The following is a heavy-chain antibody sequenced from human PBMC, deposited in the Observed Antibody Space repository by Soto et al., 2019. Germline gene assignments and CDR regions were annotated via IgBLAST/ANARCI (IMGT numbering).Heavy chain of an antibody. Sequence: PGGSLRLSCAASGFTFDDYAMHWVRQAPGKGLEWVSGISWNSGSIGYADSVKGRFTISRDNAKNSLYLQMNSLRAEDPAVYYCARDMRIAVAGGVYYYYGMDVWGQGTTVTVSS. CDR1: GFTFDDYA. CDR2: ISWNSGSI. V-gene: IGHV3-9*01. J-gene: IGHJ6*02. CDR3: ARDMRIAVAGGVYYYYGMDV. D-gene: IGHD6-19*01.